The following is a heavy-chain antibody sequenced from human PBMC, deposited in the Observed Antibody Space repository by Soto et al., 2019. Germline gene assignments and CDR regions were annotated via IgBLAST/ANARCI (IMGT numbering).Heavy chain of an antibody. CDR2: ISGSGGST. V-gene: IGHV3-23*01. D-gene: IGHD3-10*01. J-gene: IGHJ5*02. CDR3: AKVGGGLLWFGDSWFDP. CDR1: GFTFSSYA. Sequence: EVQLLESGGGLVQPGGSLRLSCAASGFTFSSYAMSWVRQAPGKGLEWVSAISGSGGSTYYADSVQGRFTISRDTSKNTLYLQMNSLRAEDTAVYYCAKVGGGLLWFGDSWFDPWGQGTLVTVSS.